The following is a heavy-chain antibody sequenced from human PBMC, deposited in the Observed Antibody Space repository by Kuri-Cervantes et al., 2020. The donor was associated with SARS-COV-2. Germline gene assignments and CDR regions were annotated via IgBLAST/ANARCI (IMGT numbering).Heavy chain of an antibody. D-gene: IGHD3-10*01. V-gene: IGHV1-18*01. Sequence: ASVKVSCKASGGTFGSYAVSWVRQAPGQGLEWMGWISAYNGNTNYAQKLQGRVTMTTDTSTSTAYMELRSLRSDDTAVYYCARDRSRGFPLGVDYWGQGTLVTVSS. J-gene: IGHJ4*02. CDR2: ISAYNGNT. CDR1: GGTFGSYA. CDR3: ARDRSRGFPLGVDY.